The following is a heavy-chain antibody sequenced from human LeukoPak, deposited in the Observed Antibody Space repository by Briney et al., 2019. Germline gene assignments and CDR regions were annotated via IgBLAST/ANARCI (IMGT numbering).Heavy chain of an antibody. Sequence: PSETPSLTCTVSGGSISSGGYYWSWIRQHPGKGLEWFGYIYYSGSTYYNPSLKSRVTISVDTSKNQFSLKLSSVTAADTAVYYCARDRHGYFDYWGQGTLVTVSS. J-gene: IGHJ4*02. CDR3: ARDRHGYFDY. CDR2: IYYSGST. CDR1: GGSISSGGYY. V-gene: IGHV4-31*03.